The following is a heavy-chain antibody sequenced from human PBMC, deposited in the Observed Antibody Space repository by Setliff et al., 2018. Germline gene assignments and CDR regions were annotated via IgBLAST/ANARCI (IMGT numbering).Heavy chain of an antibody. CDR1: GYTFTSYY. Sequence: ASVKVSCKASGYTFTSYYMYWLRQAPGQGPEWMGIINIGGGSASYAQKFQDRVTMTRDTSTNTVYMEVSSLTSDDSAVYYCARDRNDNYESSGYYYAGGYMDVWGKGTTVTVSS. CDR2: INIGGGSA. J-gene: IGHJ6*03. V-gene: IGHV1-46*01. D-gene: IGHD3-22*01. CDR3: ARDRNDNYESSGYYYAGGYMDV.